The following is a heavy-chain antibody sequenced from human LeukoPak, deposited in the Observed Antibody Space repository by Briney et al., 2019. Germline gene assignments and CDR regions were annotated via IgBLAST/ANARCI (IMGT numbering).Heavy chain of an antibody. CDR2: IYYSGST. J-gene: IGHJ5*02. CDR1: GGSISSYY. Sequence: SETLSLTCTVSGGSISSYYWSWIRQPPGKGLEWIGYIYYSGSTNYNPSLKSRVTISVDTSKNQFSLKLSSVTAADTAVYYCARDHYDSGRKLLTPKNWFDPWGQGTLVTVSS. CDR3: ARDHYDSGRKLLTPKNWFDP. D-gene: IGHD3-10*01. V-gene: IGHV4-59*01.